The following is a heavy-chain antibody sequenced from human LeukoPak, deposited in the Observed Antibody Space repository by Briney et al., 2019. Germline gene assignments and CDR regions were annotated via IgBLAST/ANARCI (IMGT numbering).Heavy chain of an antibody. V-gene: IGHV4-4*07. CDR2: IYTSGST. CDR3: AREDSSGYYDGSGYYRY. D-gene: IGHD3-22*01. CDR1: GGSISSYY. J-gene: IGHJ4*02. Sequence: PSETLSLTCTVSGGSISSYYWSWIRQPAGNGLEWIGRIYTSGSTNYNPSLKSRVTMSVDTSKNQFSLKLSSVTAADTAVYYCAREDSSGYYDGSGYYRYWGQGTLVTVSS.